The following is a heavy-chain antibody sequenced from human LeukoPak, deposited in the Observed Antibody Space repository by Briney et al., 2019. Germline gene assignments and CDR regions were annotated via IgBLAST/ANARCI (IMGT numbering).Heavy chain of an antibody. J-gene: IGHJ4*02. CDR2: IRNDGSNK. Sequence: GGSLRLSCAASGFTFSNYAMHWVRQAPGKGLEWVTFIRNDGSNKYYADSVKGRFTISRDNSKNTLYLQMNSLRAEDTAVYYCARPGEYNWNDFDYWGQGTLVTVSS. V-gene: IGHV3-30*02. CDR1: GFTFSNYA. D-gene: IGHD1-1*01. CDR3: ARPGEYNWNDFDY.